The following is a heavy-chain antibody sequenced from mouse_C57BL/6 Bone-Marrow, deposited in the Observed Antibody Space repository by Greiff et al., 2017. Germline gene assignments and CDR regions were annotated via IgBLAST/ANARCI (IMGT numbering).Heavy chain of an antibody. J-gene: IGHJ2*01. V-gene: IGHV3-6*01. D-gene: IGHD2-4*01. CDR2: ISYDGSN. Sequence: EVQLQQSGPGLVKPSQSLSLTCSVTGYSITSGYYWNWIRQFPGNKLEWMGYISYDGSNNYNPSLKNRISITRDTSKNQFFLKLNSVTTEDTATYYGARGEGYEYDGDYWGQGTTRTVSS. CDR3: ARGEGYEYDGDY. CDR1: GYSITSGYY.